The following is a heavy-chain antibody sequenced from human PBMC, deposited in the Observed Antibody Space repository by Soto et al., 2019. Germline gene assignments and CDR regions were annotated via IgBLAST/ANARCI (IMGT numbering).Heavy chain of an antibody. Sequence: QVQLVQSGAEVKKPGASVKVSCKASGYTFTSYGISWVRQAPGQGLEWMGWISAYNGNTNYAQKLQGRVTMTTDTSTSTAYMELRSLRSDDTAVYYCASDPLLYCSGGSCNWFDPWGQGTLVTVSS. CDR1: GYTFTSYG. D-gene: IGHD2-15*01. CDR3: ASDPLLYCSGGSCNWFDP. CDR2: ISAYNGNT. J-gene: IGHJ5*02. V-gene: IGHV1-18*01.